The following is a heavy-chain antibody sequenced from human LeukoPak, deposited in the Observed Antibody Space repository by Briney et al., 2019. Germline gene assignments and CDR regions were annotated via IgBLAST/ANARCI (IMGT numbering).Heavy chain of an antibody. CDR2: IYRSGSA. V-gene: IGHV4-4*02. CDR3: AREGYYDSSLKNAFDI. CDR1: GGSISSSNW. Sequence: PSETLSLTCAVSGGSISSSNWWSWVRQPPGKGLEWIGEIYRSGSANYNPSLKSRVTISVDKSKNQFSLKLSSVTAADTAVYYCAREGYYDSSLKNAFDIWGQGTMVTVSS. J-gene: IGHJ3*02. D-gene: IGHD3-22*01.